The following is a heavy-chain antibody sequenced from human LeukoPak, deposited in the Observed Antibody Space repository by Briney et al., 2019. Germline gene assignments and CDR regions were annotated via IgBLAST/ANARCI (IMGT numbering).Heavy chain of an antibody. D-gene: IGHD6-19*01. CDR3: AHSIRLVYSSGWYVTYYFGY. V-gene: IGHV2-5*01. CDR1: GFSLSTSGVG. J-gene: IGHJ4*02. Sequence: KASGPTLVNPTQTLTLTCTFSGFSLSTSGVGVGWIRQPPGKALEWLALIYWNDDKRYSPSLKSRLTITKDTSKNQVVLTMTNMDPVDTATYYCAHSIRLVYSSGWYVTYYFGYWGQGTLVTVSS. CDR2: IYWNDDK.